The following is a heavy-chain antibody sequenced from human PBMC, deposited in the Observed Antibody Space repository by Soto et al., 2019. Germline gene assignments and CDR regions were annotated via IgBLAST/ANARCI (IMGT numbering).Heavy chain of an antibody. CDR2: IIPILGTT. CDR3: ATDLPVSDDVVVSAMVIFYYYYGMDV. D-gene: IGHD5-18*01. Sequence: QVQLVQSGAEVKNPGSSVKVSCKASGSTFSNCAISWVRQAPGQGLAWVGGIIPILGTTNYAQKFQGRVTITADESTSTAYMELSSLRSQGTATYYCATDLPVSDDVVVSAMVIFYYYYGMDVWGQGTTVTVS. V-gene: IGHV1-69*01. J-gene: IGHJ6*02. CDR1: GSTFSNCA.